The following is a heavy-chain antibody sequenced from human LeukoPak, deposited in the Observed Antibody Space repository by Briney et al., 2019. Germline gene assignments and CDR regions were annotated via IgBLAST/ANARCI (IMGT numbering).Heavy chain of an antibody. D-gene: IGHD2-2*01. Sequence: SQTLSLTCAISGDSVSSNSVTWNWIRQSPSRGLEWLGRTYYRSTWYNDYAVSVRGRITVDPDTSKNQFSLHLNSVTPEDTAVYYCAGRLTQYDCFDPWGQGILVTVSS. CDR2: TYYRSTWYN. V-gene: IGHV6-1*01. CDR3: AGRLTQYDCFDP. CDR1: GDSVSSNSVT. J-gene: IGHJ5*02.